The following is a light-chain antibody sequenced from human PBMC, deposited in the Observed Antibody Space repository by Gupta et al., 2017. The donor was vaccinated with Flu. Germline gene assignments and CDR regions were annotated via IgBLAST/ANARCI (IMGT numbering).Light chain of an antibody. CDR2: EVS. V-gene: IGLV2-8*01. Sequence: QSALTQPPSASESPGQSLTISCTGTSSDVGGYNYVSWYQQYPGKAPKLMSYEVSKRPSGVPDRFSGSKSGNTASLTVSGLQPEDEADYHCSSFAGNNNLVFGGGTKLTVL. CDR3: SSFAGNNNLV. J-gene: IGLJ3*02. CDR1: SSDVGGYNY.